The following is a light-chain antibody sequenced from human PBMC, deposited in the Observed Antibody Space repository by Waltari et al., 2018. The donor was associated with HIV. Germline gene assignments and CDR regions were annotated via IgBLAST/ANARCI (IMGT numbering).Light chain of an antibody. Sequence: SYELTQPPSVSVSPGQPAPITCPGYKLGNRFVCWDEQKPGQSPLLVIYDDTKRPSGIPERFSGSNSVKTATLTISGTQAVDEADYYCLAWDSSTVIFGGGTRLTVL. CDR2: DDT. V-gene: IGLV3-1*01. J-gene: IGLJ2*01. CDR3: LAWDSSTVI. CDR1: KLGNRF.